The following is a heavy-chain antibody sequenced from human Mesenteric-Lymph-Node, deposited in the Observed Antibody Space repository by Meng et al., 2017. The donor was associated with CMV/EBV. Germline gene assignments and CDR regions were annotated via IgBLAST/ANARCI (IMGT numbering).Heavy chain of an antibody. CDR2: IRQDGSEK. CDR1: GFTSSNFW. CDR3: ARPQLIYSDNSGYYYFDY. Sequence: GGSLRLSCTASGFTSSNFWMSWVRQAPGKGLEWVANIRQDGSEKYYVDSVKGRFTISRDNGRNSLYLQMNSLRVEDTAVYYCARPQLIYSDNSGYYYFDYWGQGTLVTVSS. J-gene: IGHJ4*02. D-gene: IGHD3-22*01. V-gene: IGHV3-7*01.